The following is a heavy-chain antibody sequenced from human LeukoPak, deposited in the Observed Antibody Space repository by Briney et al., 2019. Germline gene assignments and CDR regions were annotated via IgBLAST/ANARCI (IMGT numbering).Heavy chain of an antibody. CDR3: ARAVAGTIDY. CDR2: IYSGCST. D-gene: IGHD6-19*01. V-gene: IGHV3-53*04. J-gene: IGHJ4*02. Sequence: PGGSLRLSCAASGFTVSSNYMSWVRQAPGRGLEWVSVIYSGCSTYYADSVKGRLTISRHNSKNTLYLQMNSLRAEDTAVYYCARAVAGTIDYWGQGTLVTVSS. CDR1: GFTVSSNY.